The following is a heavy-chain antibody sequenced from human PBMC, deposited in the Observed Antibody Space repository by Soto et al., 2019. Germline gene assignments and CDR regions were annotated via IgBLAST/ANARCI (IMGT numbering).Heavy chain of an antibody. CDR2: ISGSGGST. V-gene: IGHV3-23*01. Sequence: GGSLRLSCAASGFTFSSYAMSWVRQAPGKGLEWVSAISGSGGSTYYADSVKGRFTISRDNSKNTLYLQMNSLRAEDTAVYYCAKSFKVSGSYYNVRGIPGVYYFDYWGQGTLVTVSS. D-gene: IGHD3-10*01. CDR3: AKSFKVSGSYYNVRGIPGVYYFDY. J-gene: IGHJ4*02. CDR1: GFTFSSYA.